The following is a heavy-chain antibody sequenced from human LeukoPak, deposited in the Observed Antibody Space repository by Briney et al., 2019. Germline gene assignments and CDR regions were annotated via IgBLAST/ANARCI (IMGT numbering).Heavy chain of an antibody. J-gene: IGHJ4*02. CDR3: ARDKVVGATIFDY. V-gene: IGHV3-7*01. D-gene: IGHD1-26*01. CDR1: GFPFSRHW. CDR2: IKQDGTEI. Sequence: GGSLRLSCAASGFPFSRHWMSWVRQAPGKGPEWGANIKQDGTEIYYVDSVKGRFTISRDNAKNSLYLQMNSLREEDTAVYYCARDKVVGATIFDYWGQGTLVTVSS.